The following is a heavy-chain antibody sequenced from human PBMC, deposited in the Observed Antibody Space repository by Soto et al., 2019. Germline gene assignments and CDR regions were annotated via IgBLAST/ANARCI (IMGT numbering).Heavy chain of an antibody. Sequence: SETLSLTCTVSGGSISPYYWTWVRQPPGKGLEWIGYIYYGGTTSYNPSLMSRVTISLETSKSQISLRLSSVTAADTAVYYCAGWGYYYDSSGYAGGGYWGQGTLVTVSS. CDR2: IYYGGTT. CDR3: AGWGYYYDSSGYAGGGY. D-gene: IGHD3-22*01. J-gene: IGHJ4*02. CDR1: GGSISPYY. V-gene: IGHV4-59*08.